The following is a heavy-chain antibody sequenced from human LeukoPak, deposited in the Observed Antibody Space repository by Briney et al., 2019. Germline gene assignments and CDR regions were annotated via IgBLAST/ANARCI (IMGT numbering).Heavy chain of an antibody. CDR2: IHKDEKNP. CDR3: AREASGSDNYYSDF. CDR1: GFTFSTYW. Sequence: GGSLRLSCAASGFTFSTYWMQWVRQAPGKGPVWVSRIHKDEKNPKYADSVEGRFTISRDNGKNTLYLQMNSLSAHGTIVHYCAREASGSDNYYSDFWGQGTLVTVSS. D-gene: IGHD3-10*01. V-gene: IGHV3-74*01. J-gene: IGHJ4*02.